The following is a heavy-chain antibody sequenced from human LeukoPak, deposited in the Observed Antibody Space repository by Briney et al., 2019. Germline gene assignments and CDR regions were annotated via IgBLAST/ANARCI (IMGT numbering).Heavy chain of an antibody. V-gene: IGHV3-21*04. Sequence: GGSLRLSCAASGFTFSSYSMNWVRQAPGKGLEWVSSISSSSSYIYYADSVKGRFTISRDNAKNSLYLQMNSLRAEDTAVYYCARVAWELLLFDYWGQGTLVTVSS. CDR3: ARVAWELLLFDY. J-gene: IGHJ4*02. CDR1: GFTFSSYS. CDR2: ISSSSSYI. D-gene: IGHD1-26*01.